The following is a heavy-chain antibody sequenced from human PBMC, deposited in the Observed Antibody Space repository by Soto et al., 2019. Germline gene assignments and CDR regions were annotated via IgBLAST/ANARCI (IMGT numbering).Heavy chain of an antibody. CDR2: INSVGSST. CDR1: GFTFSSYW. J-gene: IGHJ4*02. CDR3: AQGGGARPFDY. Sequence: GGSLRLSCAASGFTFSSYWMHWVRQAPGKGLVWVSRINSVGSSTCYADSVKGRFTISRDNSRNTLYLQMNSLRAEDTAVYYCAQGGGARPFDYWGQGTLVTVS. V-gene: IGHV3-74*01. D-gene: IGHD2-15*01.